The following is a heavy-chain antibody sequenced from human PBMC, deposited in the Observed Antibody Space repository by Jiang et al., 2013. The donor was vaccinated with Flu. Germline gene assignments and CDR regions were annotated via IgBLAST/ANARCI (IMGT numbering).Heavy chain of an antibody. CDR3: ARGVLHSSGWYSYYYYGMDV. D-gene: IGHD6-19*01. V-gene: IGHV4-34*01. CDR2: INHSGST. CDR1: GGSFSGYY. J-gene: IGHJ6*04. Sequence: TCAVYGGSFSGYYWSWIRQPPGKGLEWIGEINHSGSTNYNPSLKSRVTISVDTSKNQFSLKLSSVTAADTAVYYCARGVLHSSGWYSYYYYGMDVWGKGTTVTVSS.